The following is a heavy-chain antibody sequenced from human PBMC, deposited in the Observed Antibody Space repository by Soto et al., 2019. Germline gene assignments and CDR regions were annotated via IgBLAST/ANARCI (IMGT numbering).Heavy chain of an antibody. V-gene: IGHV3-74*01. D-gene: IGHD1-1*01. CDR3: TRGPRSTSTGTGAF. Sequence: GGSLRFSCAASGFTFSMYWMHWVRQVPGKGPEWVSRINDDGISTNYADSVKGRFTISRDNAKNTLYLQMNALRVEDTAVYYCTRGPRSTSTGTGAFWGQGTLVTVSS. CDR1: GFTFSMYW. CDR2: INDDGIST. J-gene: IGHJ4*02.